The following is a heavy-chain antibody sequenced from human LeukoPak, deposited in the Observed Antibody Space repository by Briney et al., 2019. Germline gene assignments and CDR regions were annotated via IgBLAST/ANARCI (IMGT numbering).Heavy chain of an antibody. CDR3: ARVDYGDYVFYYYYMDV. D-gene: IGHD4-17*01. V-gene: IGHV4-39*07. J-gene: IGHJ6*03. Sequence: SETLSLTCTVSGDSITSYYWGWIRQPPGKGLEWIGSIYYSGSTYYNPSLKSRVTISVDTSKNQFSLKLSSVTAADTAVYYCARVDYGDYVFYYYYMDVWGKGTTVTVSS. CDR2: IYYSGST. CDR1: GDSITSYY.